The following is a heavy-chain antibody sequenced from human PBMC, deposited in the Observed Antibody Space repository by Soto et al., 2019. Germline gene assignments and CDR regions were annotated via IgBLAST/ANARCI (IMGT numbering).Heavy chain of an antibody. CDR2: ITYDGSNQ. CDR1: GFTFSSYT. V-gene: IGHV3-30-3*01. CDR3: VRAPSGGYPEFDY. J-gene: IGHJ4*02. D-gene: IGHD1-26*01. Sequence: GGSLRLSCAASGFTFSSYTMHWVRQAPGKGLEWVGVITYDGSNQYYADSVKGRFTISRDNSRNMLYLQMNSLRPDDAAVYYCVRAPSGGYPEFDYWGQGTLVTVSS.